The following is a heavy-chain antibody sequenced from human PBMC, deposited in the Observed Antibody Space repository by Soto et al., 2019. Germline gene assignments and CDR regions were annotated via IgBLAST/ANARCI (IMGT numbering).Heavy chain of an antibody. CDR1: GGSISSYY. D-gene: IGHD6-13*01. J-gene: IGHJ4*02. CDR3: ARHGPIAAAGTVFDY. V-gene: IGHV4-59*08. CDR2: IYYSGST. Sequence: SETLSVTCPVSGGSISSYYLSWIRQPPGKGLEWIGYIYYSGSTNYNPSLKSRVTISVDTSKNQFSLKLSSVTAADTAVYYCARHGPIAAAGTVFDYWGQGTLVTVSS.